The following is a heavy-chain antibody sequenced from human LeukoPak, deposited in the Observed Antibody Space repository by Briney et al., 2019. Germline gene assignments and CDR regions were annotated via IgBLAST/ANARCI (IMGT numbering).Heavy chain of an antibody. CDR2: ISGGTT. D-gene: IGHD6-19*01. CDR1: GVTFSNAW. J-gene: IGHJ4*02. Sequence: GGSLRLSCVASGVTFSNAWMNWVRQAPGKGLEWIGFISGGTTEYAASVKGRFTISRDDSTSIAYLQMNSLTTEDTAVYYCSRGSGWLSVYWGQGTLVTVSS. CDR3: SRGSGWLSVY. V-gene: IGHV3-71*01.